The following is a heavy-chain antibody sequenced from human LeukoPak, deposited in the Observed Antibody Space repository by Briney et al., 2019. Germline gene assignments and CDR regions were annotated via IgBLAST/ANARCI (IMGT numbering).Heavy chain of an antibody. J-gene: IGHJ4*02. Sequence: GGSLRLSCAASGFTVTSNYMSWVRRAPGKGLEWVSSIYSDGRTFYADSVKGRFTTSRDNSKNTLSLQFNSLRVEDTAVYYCAGRFSSSWAHAYWGQGTLVTVSS. V-gene: IGHV3-53*01. CDR2: IYSDGRT. CDR1: GFTVTSNY. D-gene: IGHD6-13*01. CDR3: AGRFSSSWAHAY.